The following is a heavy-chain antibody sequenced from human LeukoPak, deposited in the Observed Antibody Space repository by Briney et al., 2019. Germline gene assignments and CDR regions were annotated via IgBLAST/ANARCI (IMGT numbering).Heavy chain of an antibody. CDR3: AKGGIYTSGYFFDY. Sequence: GGSLRLSCAGSGFTFNSYAMSWVRQAPGKGLEWVSGMSGSFSTTYHADSVKGRFTISRDNSKNTLYLQMSSLRAEDTAVYYCAKGGIYTSGYFFDYWGLGTLVTVSS. D-gene: IGHD3-22*01. CDR1: GFTFNSYA. J-gene: IGHJ4*02. CDR2: MSGSFSTT. V-gene: IGHV3-23*01.